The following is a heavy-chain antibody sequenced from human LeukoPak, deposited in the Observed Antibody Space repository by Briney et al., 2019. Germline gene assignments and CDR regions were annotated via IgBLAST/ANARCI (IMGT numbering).Heavy chain of an antibody. CDR2: IKQDGSEN. Sequence: GGSLRLSCAASGFTFSNYWMSWVRQAPGKGLEWVANIKQDGSENYYVDSVKGRFTISRDNAKNSLYLQMNSLRAEDTALYYCAKDRGAYYYGSGSYSSYFQHWGQGTLVTVSS. D-gene: IGHD3-10*01. V-gene: IGHV3-7*03. J-gene: IGHJ1*01. CDR1: GFTFSNYW. CDR3: AKDRGAYYYGSGSYSSYFQH.